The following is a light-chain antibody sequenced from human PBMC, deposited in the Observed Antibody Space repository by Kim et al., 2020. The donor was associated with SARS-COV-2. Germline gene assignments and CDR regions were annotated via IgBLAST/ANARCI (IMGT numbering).Light chain of an antibody. Sequence: IVMTQSPATLSVSPGERVTLSCRASQSVRNNLAWYQQRPGQAPRLLIYGASTRATDISARFSGSGSGTEFTLTIRSLQSEDLGIYYCLQYDDWPLLTFGGGTKWIS. J-gene: IGKJ4*01. V-gene: IGKV3-15*01. CDR1: QSVRNN. CDR2: GAS. CDR3: LQYDDWPLLT.